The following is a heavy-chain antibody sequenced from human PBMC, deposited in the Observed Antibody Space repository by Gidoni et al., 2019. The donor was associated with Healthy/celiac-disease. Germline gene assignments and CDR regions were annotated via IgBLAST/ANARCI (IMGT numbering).Heavy chain of an antibody. Sequence: QVQLVQSGAEVKKPGSSVKVSCKASGYTFTSYAMHWVRQAPGKRFEWMGWINACNGNTKYSQKFQGRVTITRDTSASTAYMELSSLRSEDTAVYYCARDKGGFGELLPMYWGQGTLVTVSS. J-gene: IGHJ4*02. CDR2: INACNGNT. CDR3: ARDKGGFGELLPMY. D-gene: IGHD3-10*01. V-gene: IGHV1-3*01. CDR1: GYTFTSYA.